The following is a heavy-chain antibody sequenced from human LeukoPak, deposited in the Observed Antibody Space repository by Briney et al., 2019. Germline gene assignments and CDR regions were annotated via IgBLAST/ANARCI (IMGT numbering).Heavy chain of an antibody. CDR3: AKQLGYCSDGSCYFPY. D-gene: IGHD2-15*01. J-gene: IGHJ4*02. Sequence: RGSLRLSCAASGFTFSSYAMSWVRQAPGKGLEWVSAISGSGGSIYYADSVQGRFTISRDNSKSTLCLQMNSLRAEDTAVYYCAKQLGYCSDGSCYFPYWGQGTLVTVSS. V-gene: IGHV3-23*01. CDR1: GFTFSSYA. CDR2: ISGSGGSI.